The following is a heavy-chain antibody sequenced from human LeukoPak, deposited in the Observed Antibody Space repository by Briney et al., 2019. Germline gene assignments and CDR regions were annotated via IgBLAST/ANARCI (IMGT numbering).Heavy chain of an antibody. Sequence: SETLSLTCTVSGDSFSSYYWNWIRQPPGKGLEWIGYIYYNGNTNHNPSLKSRVTISVDSSKNQFSLRLNSVTAADTAVYYCARDGVVGSGYYYFDYWGQGTLVTVSS. V-gene: IGHV4-59*01. D-gene: IGHD5-12*01. CDR2: IYYNGNT. CDR3: ARDGVVGSGYYYFDY. J-gene: IGHJ4*02. CDR1: GDSFSSYY.